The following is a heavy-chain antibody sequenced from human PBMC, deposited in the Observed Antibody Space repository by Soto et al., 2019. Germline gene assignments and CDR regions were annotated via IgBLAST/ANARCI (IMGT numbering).Heavy chain of an antibody. CDR1: GGSISSGGYY. D-gene: IGHD2-15*01. V-gene: IGHV4-31*03. CDR3: ARLLLGGLDAFDI. Sequence: SETLSLTCTVSGGSISSGGYYWSWIRQHPGKGLEWIGYIYYSGSTYYNPSLKSRVTISVDTSKIQFSLKLSSVTAADTAVYYCARLLLGGLDAFDIWGQGTMVTVSS. J-gene: IGHJ3*02. CDR2: IYYSGST.